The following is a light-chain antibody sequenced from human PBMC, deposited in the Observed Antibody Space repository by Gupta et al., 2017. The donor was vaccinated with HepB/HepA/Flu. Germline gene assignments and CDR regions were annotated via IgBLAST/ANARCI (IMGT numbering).Light chain of an antibody. Sequence: DIVMTQSSDSLAVSLGERATINCKSSQSVLYSSNNKNYLAWYQHKPGQPPKLLIYWASTRESGVPDRFSGSGSGTDFTLTISSLQAEDVAVYYCQQYYSTLYTFGQGTKLEIK. CDR2: WAS. V-gene: IGKV4-1*01. CDR3: QQYYSTLYT. J-gene: IGKJ2*01. CDR1: QSVLYSSNNKNY.